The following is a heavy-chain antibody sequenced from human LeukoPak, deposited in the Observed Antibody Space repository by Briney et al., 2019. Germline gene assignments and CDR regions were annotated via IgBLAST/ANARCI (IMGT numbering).Heavy chain of an antibody. V-gene: IGHV3-7*01. D-gene: IGHD5-24*01. CDR3: AKLLGTATTYDS. Sequence: GGSLTLSCEASGFTFSGNWMSWVRQAPGKGLEWVASINPDGSQKLYVDSVKGRFTISRDNTKSSLYLQMNSLRAEDTAMYYCAKLLGTATTYDSWGQGTRVTVSS. J-gene: IGHJ4*02. CDR1: GFTFSGNW. CDR2: INPDGSQK.